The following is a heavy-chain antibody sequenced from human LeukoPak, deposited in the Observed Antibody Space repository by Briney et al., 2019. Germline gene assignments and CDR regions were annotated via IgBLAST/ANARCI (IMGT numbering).Heavy chain of an antibody. J-gene: IGHJ4*02. CDR3: ARLQLWEYYFDY. Sequence: SETLSLTCGVSVYSISSGYYWSWIRQPAGKGLEWIGRIYTTGSTYYNPSLKSRVTMSVDTSKNQFSLKLSSVTAADTAVYYCARLQLWEYYFDYWGQGTLVTVSS. D-gene: IGHD1-1*01. CDR1: VYSISSGYY. V-gene: IGHV4-4*07. CDR2: IYTTGST.